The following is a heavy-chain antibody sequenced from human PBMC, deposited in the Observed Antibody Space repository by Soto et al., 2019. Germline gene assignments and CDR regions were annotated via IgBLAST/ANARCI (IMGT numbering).Heavy chain of an antibody. CDR2: ISGSGGST. CDR3: AKDNQDIVVVVAAADY. CDR1: GFTFSSYA. Sequence: GGSLRLSCAASGFTFSSYAMSWVRQAPGKGLEWVSAISGSGGSTYYADSVKGRFTISRDNSKNTLYLQMNSLRAEDTAIYYCAKDNQDIVVVVAAADYWCQGTLVTVSS. V-gene: IGHV3-23*01. D-gene: IGHD2-15*01. J-gene: IGHJ4*02.